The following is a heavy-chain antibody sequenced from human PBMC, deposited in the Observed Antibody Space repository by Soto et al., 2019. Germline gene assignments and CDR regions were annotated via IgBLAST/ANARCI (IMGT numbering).Heavy chain of an antibody. V-gene: IGHV4-59*01. Sequence: SETLSLTCTVSGGSISSYYWSWIRQPPGKGPEWIGYIYYSGSTNYNPSLKSRVTISVDTSKNQFSLKLSSVTAADTAVYYCARGYHPKRWHASHWYFAFWGRGTLVTVSS. D-gene: IGHD6-19*01. CDR2: IYYSGST. CDR3: ARGYHPKRWHASHWYFAF. CDR1: GGSISSYY. J-gene: IGHJ2*01.